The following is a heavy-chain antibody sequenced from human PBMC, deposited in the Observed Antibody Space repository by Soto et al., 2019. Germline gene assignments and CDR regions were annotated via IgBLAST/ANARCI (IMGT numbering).Heavy chain of an antibody. CDR1: GFTFSSYG. CDR3: AKARYVGHYYYGMDV. D-gene: IGHD3-9*01. Sequence: QPGGSLRLSCAASGFTFSSYGMHWVRQAPGKGLEWVAVISYDGSNKYYADSVKGRFTISRDNSKNTLYLQMNSLRAEDTAVYYCAKARYVGHYYYGMDVWGQGTTVTVSS. CDR2: ISYDGSNK. V-gene: IGHV3-30*18. J-gene: IGHJ6*02.